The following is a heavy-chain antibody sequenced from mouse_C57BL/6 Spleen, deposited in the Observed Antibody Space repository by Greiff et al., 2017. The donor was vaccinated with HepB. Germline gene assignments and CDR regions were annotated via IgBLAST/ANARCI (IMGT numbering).Heavy chain of an antibody. Sequence: DVQLVESGGDLVKPGGSLKLSCAASGFTFSSYGMSWVRQTPDKRLEWVATISSGGSYTYYPDSVKGRFTISRDNAKNTLYLQMSSLKSEDTAMYYCARHYGNYDWYFDVWGTGTTVTVSS. CDR3: ARHYGNYDWYFDV. D-gene: IGHD2-1*01. J-gene: IGHJ1*03. CDR1: GFTFSSYG. CDR2: ISSGGSYT. V-gene: IGHV5-6*01.